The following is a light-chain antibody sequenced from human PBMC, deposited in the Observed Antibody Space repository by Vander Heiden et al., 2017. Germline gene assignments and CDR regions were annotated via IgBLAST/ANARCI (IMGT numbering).Light chain of an antibody. CDR2: LGF. V-gene: IGKV2-28*01. Sequence: EIVLTQSQVSLPVTPGESASMSCRASQSLLHDNGYNDLAWYRQKPGQSPQLLIYLGFTRPSGVPDRFTGSGSGRDFTLKISKVEAADVGVYYCMQSRQIPLTFGGGT. J-gene: IGKJ4*01. CDR1: QSLLHDNGYND. CDR3: MQSRQIPLT.